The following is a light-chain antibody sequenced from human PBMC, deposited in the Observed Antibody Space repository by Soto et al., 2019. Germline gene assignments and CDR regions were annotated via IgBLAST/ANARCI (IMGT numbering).Light chain of an antibody. J-gene: IGKJ2*01. Sequence: DIQMTQSPSSLSASVGDRVTITCRASQSISNYLNWYQQKPGKAPKLLIYAASSLQSGVPSRFSGSGSGTNFTLTISSLQPEDSATYYCQQSYSAPYTFGQRTKLEIK. V-gene: IGKV1-39*01. CDR2: AAS. CDR1: QSISNY. CDR3: QQSYSAPYT.